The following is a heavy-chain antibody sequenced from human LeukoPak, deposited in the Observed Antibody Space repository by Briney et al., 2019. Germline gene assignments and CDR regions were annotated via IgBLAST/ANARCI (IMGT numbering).Heavy chain of an antibody. CDR2: IYSGGST. CDR3: ASSTTVTHEGAFDI. CDR1: GFTVSSNY. V-gene: IGHV3-53*01. J-gene: IGHJ3*02. D-gene: IGHD4-17*01. Sequence: PGGSLRLSCAASGFTVSSNYMSWVRQAPGKGLEWVSVIYSGGSTYYADSVKGRFTISRDNSKNTLYLQMNSLRAEDTAVYYCASSTTVTHEGAFDIWGQGTMVTVSS.